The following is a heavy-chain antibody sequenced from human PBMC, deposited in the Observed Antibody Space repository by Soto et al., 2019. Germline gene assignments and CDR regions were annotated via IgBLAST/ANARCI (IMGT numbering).Heavy chain of an antibody. Sequence: QVQLVQSGAEVKKPGASVKVSCKASGYTFTSYDINWVRQATGQGLEWMGWMNTNSGNTGYAQKFQGRVTMTRNTSISTAYMELRSLRSEDTAVYYCARELGSGWVDAFDIWGQGTMVTVSS. J-gene: IGHJ3*02. CDR2: MNTNSGNT. V-gene: IGHV1-8*01. D-gene: IGHD6-19*01. CDR1: GYTFTSYD. CDR3: ARELGSGWVDAFDI.